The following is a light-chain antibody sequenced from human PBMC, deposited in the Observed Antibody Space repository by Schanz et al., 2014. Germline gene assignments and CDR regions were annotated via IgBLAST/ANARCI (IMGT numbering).Light chain of an antibody. Sequence: EIVLTQSPGTLSLSPGERASLSCRASQSVSSHYIAWYQQRPGQAPRLLIYGASSRATGIPDRFSGSGSGTDFTLTISRLEPEDFAVYYCQQYGSSQWTFGQGTKVEIK. CDR1: QSVSSHY. J-gene: IGKJ1*01. V-gene: IGKV3-20*01. CDR3: QQYGSSQWT. CDR2: GAS.